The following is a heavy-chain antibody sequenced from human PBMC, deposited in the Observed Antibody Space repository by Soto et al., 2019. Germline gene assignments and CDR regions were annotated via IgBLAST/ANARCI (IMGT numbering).Heavy chain of an antibody. CDR3: AREKGYISGPKNFDY. CDR1: GGSISSYY. V-gene: IGHV4-59*12. D-gene: IGHD5-12*01. J-gene: IGHJ4*02. CDR2: IYDSGSS. Sequence: SETLSLTCTVSGGSISSYYWSWIRQPPGKGLEWIGYIYDSGSSYYNPSLKSRVTMSVDTSKNQFSLKLSSVTAADTAVYYCAREKGYISGPKNFDYWGQGTLVTVSS.